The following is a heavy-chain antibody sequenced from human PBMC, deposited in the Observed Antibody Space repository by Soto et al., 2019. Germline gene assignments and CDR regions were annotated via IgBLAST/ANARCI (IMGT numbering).Heavy chain of an antibody. J-gene: IGHJ3*02. CDR2: ISGSGGST. CDR3: AKDTSYYYDSSGYSVDGAFDI. CDR1: GFTFSSYA. Sequence: GSLSLSCAASGFTFSSYAMSWVRQAPGKGLEWVSAISGSGGSTYYADSVKGRFTISRDNSKNTLYLQMNSLRAEDTAVYYCAKDTSYYYDSSGYSVDGAFDIWGQGTMVTVSS. D-gene: IGHD3-22*01. V-gene: IGHV3-23*01.